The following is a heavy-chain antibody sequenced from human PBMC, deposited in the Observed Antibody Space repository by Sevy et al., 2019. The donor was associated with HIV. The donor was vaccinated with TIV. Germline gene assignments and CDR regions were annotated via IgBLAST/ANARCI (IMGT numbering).Heavy chain of an antibody. CDR1: GGSISSSNW. V-gene: IGHV4-4*02. Sequence: SETLSLTCAVSGGSISSSNWWSWVRQPPGKGLEWIGEIYHSGSTNYNPSLKSRVTISVDKSKNQFSLKLSSVTAADTAVYYCARGQNLDSAPFDYWGQGTLVTVSS. D-gene: IGHD5-18*01. CDR2: IYHSGST. J-gene: IGHJ4*02. CDR3: ARGQNLDSAPFDY.